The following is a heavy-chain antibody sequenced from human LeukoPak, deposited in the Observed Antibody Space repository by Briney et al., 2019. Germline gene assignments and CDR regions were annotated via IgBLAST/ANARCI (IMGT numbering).Heavy chain of an antibody. CDR2: IYTSGST. CDR1: GGSISSGSYY. V-gene: IGHV4-61*02. Sequence: SETLSLTCTVSGGSISSGSYYWSWIRQPAGKGLEWIGRIYTSGSTNYNPSLKSRVTISVDTSKNQFSLKLSSVTAADTAVYYCARDKGNCYDSRGAGYFDYWGQGTLVTVSS. CDR3: ARDKGNCYDSRGAGYFDY. D-gene: IGHD3-22*01. J-gene: IGHJ4*03.